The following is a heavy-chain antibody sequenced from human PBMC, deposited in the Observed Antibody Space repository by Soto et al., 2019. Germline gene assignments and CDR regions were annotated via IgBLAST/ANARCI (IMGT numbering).Heavy chain of an antibody. CDR2: IKSKADGGTT. CDR1: GFTFSNAW. D-gene: IGHD4-17*01. V-gene: IGHV3-15*01. Sequence: EVQLVESGGGLVKPGGSLRLSCAASGFTFSNAWMSWVRQAPGKGLEWVGRIKSKADGGTTDYAAPMKGRFTISRDDSKNTLYLEMNSLKTEDTAVYYCATVCGDYVCFDYWGQGTLVTVSS. J-gene: IGHJ4*02. CDR3: ATVCGDYVCFDY.